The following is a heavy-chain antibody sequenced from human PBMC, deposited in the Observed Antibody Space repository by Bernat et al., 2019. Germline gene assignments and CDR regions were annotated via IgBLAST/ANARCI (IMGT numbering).Heavy chain of an antibody. CDR3: ARRLTRVVAPTYYFDY. Sequence: QLQLQESGPGLVTPSEPLSLPYTLSSGSLSSSLFFWLCLRQPPGKGLVWVGCIYYSGDTYYNPSLKCRVTMSVDTSKNQFSLKLSSVTAADTATYYCARRLTRVVAPTYYFDYWGQGTLVTVSS. J-gene: IGHJ4*02. V-gene: IGHV4-39*01. CDR1: SGSLSSSLFF. CDR2: IYYSGDT. D-gene: IGHD2-15*01.